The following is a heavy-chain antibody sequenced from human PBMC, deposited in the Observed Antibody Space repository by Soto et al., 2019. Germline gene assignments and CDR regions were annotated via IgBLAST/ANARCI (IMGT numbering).Heavy chain of an antibody. D-gene: IGHD3-22*01. J-gene: IGHJ3*02. CDR3: VLNYYDSSGYYSAPDAFDI. V-gene: IGHV1-18*01. Sequence: EASVKVSCKASGYTFTSYGISWVRQAPGQGLEWMGWISAYNGNTNYAQKLQGRVTMTTDTSTSTAYMELRSLRSDDTAVYYCVLNYYDSSGYYSAPDAFDIWGQGTMVTVSS. CDR1: GYTFTSYG. CDR2: ISAYNGNT.